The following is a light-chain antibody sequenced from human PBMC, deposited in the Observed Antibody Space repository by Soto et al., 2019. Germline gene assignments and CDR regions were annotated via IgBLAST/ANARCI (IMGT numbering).Light chain of an antibody. CDR3: SSNLSSSTRV. CDR2: EVS. Sequence: QSVLTQPASVSGSPGQSITISCTGTSSDVGGYNYVSWYQQHQGKAPKLIIYEVSNRPSGISNRFSGSKSGNTASLTISGLQAEDEADYYCSSNLSSSTRVFGGGTKLTVL. V-gene: IGLV2-14*01. CDR1: SSDVGGYNY. J-gene: IGLJ2*01.